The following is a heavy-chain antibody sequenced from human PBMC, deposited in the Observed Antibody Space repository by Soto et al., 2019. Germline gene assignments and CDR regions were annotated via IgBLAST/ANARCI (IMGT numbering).Heavy chain of an antibody. CDR3: ARAQTYYYGSEATMYNWFDP. Sequence: GASVKVSCKASGYTFTNYGISWVRQAPGQGLEWMGWISAYNGNTNYAQKLQGRVTMTTDTSTSTAYMELRSLRSDDTAVYYCARAQTYYYGSEATMYNWFDPWGQGTLVTVSS. J-gene: IGHJ5*02. V-gene: IGHV1-18*01. CDR2: ISAYNGNT. D-gene: IGHD3-10*01. CDR1: GYTFTNYG.